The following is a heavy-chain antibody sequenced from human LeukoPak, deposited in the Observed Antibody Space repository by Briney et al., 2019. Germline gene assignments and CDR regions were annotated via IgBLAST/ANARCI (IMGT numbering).Heavy chain of an antibody. CDR1: GFTFRSYW. J-gene: IGHJ6*02. D-gene: IGHD3-3*01. CDR3: AREKVDITIFGVGSYYYYFGMDV. Sequence: PGGSLRLSCAASGFTFRSYWMHWVRHAPGKGLVWVSRINSDGSSTTYADSVKGRLTISRDNAKNTLYLQINSLRAEDTAVYYCAREKVDITIFGVGSYYYYFGMDVWGQGTTVTVSS. V-gene: IGHV3-74*01. CDR2: INSDGSST.